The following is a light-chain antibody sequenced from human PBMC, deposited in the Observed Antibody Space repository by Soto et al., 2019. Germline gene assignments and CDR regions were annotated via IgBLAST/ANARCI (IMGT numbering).Light chain of an antibody. CDR3: LLYYGGAHLV. V-gene: IGLV7-43*01. CDR1: TGAVTSGNY. J-gene: IGLJ3*02. CDR2: TTN. Sequence: QTVVTQEPSLTASPGGTVTLTCASSTGAVTSGNYASWFQQFPGQPPRTLIYTTNNRHSWTPARFSGSLLGGRAALTLSGAQPEDEADYYCLLYYGGAHLVFGGGTKLTVL.